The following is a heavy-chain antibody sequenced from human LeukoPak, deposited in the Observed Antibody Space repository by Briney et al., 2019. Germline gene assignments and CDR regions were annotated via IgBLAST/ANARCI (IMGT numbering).Heavy chain of an antibody. D-gene: IGHD6-13*01. V-gene: IGHV5-51*01. Sequence: GESLKISSQGSGYNFPIYWIGWVRQMPGQGLEWMGIIYPDDSNTIYGPSFQGQVTISADKSINTAYLEWSSLKASDTAIYYCARQGAAGTYYYYYMDVWGKGTTVTVSS. CDR2: IYPDDSNT. J-gene: IGHJ6*03. CDR1: GYNFPIYW. CDR3: ARQGAAGTYYYYYMDV.